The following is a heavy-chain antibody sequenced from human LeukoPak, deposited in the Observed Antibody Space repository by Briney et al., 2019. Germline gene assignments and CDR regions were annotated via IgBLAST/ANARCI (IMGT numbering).Heavy chain of an antibody. D-gene: IGHD3-16*01. CDR1: GFTFSSYG. V-gene: IGHV3-33*01. Sequence: PGGSLRLSCAASGFTFSSYGMHWVRQAPGKGLEWVAIIWYDGRSKYYTDSVKGRFTISGDNSKNTLYLQMNSLRAEDTAVYYCARDRFTFGGVIAVDPWGQGTLVTVSS. J-gene: IGHJ5*02. CDR2: IWYDGRSK. CDR3: ARDRFTFGGVIAVDP.